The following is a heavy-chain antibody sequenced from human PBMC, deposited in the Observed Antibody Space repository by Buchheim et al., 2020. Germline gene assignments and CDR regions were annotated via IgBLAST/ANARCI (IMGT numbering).Heavy chain of an antibody. J-gene: IGHJ6*02. CDR3: ARIPYYYYYGLDV. V-gene: IGHV4-4*02. D-gene: IGHD2-21*01. Sequence: QVQLQESGPGLVKPSGTLSLTCDVSGGSISSNYWWSWVRQPPGMGLEWIGEIYHSGSPNYNPSLKIRVTISVDNSKNQFSLKLTSVTAADTAVYYCARIPYYYYYGLDVWGQGTT. CDR2: IYHSGSP. CDR1: GGSISSNYW.